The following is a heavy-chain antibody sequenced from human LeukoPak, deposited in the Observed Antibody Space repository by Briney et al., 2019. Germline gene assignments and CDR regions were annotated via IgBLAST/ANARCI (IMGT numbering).Heavy chain of an antibody. CDR2: IYPGDSDT. Sequence: GESLKISCKGSGYSFTSYWIGWVRQMPGKGLEWMGIIYPGDSDTRYSPSFQGQVTISADKSISTAYLQWSSLKASDTAMYYCARGSIVRATRNYLDYWGQGTLVTVSS. CDR1: GYSFTSYW. CDR3: ARGSIVRATRNYLDY. D-gene: IGHD1-26*01. V-gene: IGHV5-51*01. J-gene: IGHJ4*02.